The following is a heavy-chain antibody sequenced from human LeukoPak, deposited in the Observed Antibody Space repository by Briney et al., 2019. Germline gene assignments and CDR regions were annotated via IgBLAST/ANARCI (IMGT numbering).Heavy chain of an antibody. V-gene: IGHV4-4*02. CDR2: ISLSGLT. D-gene: IGHD1-26*01. CDR3: SRESGAFSPFGY. Sequence: SETLSLTCGVSGGSISSTNWWSWDRQPPGQGLEWIGEISLSGLTNYNPSPKSRVTMSLDKSKNHLSLNLTSVTAADTAVYYCSRESGAFSPFGYWGQGTLVTVSS. CDR1: GGSISSTNW. J-gene: IGHJ4*02.